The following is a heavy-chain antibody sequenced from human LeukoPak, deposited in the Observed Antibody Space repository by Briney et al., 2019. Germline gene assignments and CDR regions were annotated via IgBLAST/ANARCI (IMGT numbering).Heavy chain of an antibody. Sequence: GGSLRLSCAASGFTFSSHWMHWVRQAPGKGLVWVSRINSDGSSTSYADSVKGRFTISRDNAKNTLYLQMNSLRVEDTAVYYCASLSAGPLFDYWGQGTLVTVSS. J-gene: IGHJ4*02. CDR1: GFTFSSHW. V-gene: IGHV3-74*01. CDR3: ASLSAGPLFDY. CDR2: INSDGSST.